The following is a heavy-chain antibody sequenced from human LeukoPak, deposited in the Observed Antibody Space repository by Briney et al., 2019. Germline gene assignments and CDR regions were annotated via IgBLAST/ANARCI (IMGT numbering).Heavy chain of an antibody. J-gene: IGHJ4*02. CDR2: INHSGST. V-gene: IGHV4-34*01. CDR3: ARERIQLWSVKKMVFDY. D-gene: IGHD5-18*01. CDR1: GGSFSGYY. Sequence: SETLSLTCAVYGGSFSGYYWSWIRQPPGKGLAWIGEINHSGSTNYNPSLKSRVTISVDTSKNQFSLKLSSVTAADTAVYYCARERIQLWSVKKMVFDYWGQGTLVTVSS.